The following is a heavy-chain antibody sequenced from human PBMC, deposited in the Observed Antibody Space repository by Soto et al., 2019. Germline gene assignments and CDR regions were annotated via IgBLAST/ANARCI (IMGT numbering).Heavy chain of an antibody. CDR2: IYPGDSDT. V-gene: IGHV5-51*01. D-gene: IGHD6-19*01. Sequence: PGESLKISCKGSGCSFTSYWIGWVRQMPGKGLEWMGIIYPGDSDTRYSPSFQGQVTISADKSISTAYLQWSSLKASDTAMYYCAGSSTYSSGWYRDAFDIWGQGTMVTVSS. CDR3: AGSSTYSSGWYRDAFDI. CDR1: GCSFTSYW. J-gene: IGHJ3*02.